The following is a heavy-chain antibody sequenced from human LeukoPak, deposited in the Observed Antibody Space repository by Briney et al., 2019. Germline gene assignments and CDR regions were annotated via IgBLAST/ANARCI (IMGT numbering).Heavy chain of an antibody. D-gene: IGHD3-3*01. CDR2: ISYDGSNK. CDR1: GFTFSSYA. V-gene: IGHV3-30-3*01. Sequence: PGGSLRLSCAASGFTFSSYAMHWVRQAPGKGLEWVAVISYDGSNKYYADSVKGRFTISRDNSKNTLYLQMNSLRAEDTAVYYCAKGLDYDFWSGYARYGMDVWGQGTTVTVSS. CDR3: AKGLDYDFWSGYARYGMDV. J-gene: IGHJ6*02.